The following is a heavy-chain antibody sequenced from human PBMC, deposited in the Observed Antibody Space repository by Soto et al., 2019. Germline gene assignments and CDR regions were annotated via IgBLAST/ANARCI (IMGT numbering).Heavy chain of an antibody. CDR1: GDPLSYRCYY. D-gene: IGHD1-26*01. V-gene: IGHV4-31*03. J-gene: IGHJ5*02. CDR2: VYHTEAT. CDR3: AREGHSSWEWLDP. Sequence: QVQLQESGPGLVEPSQTLSLVCSVSGDPLSYRCYYWSWVRQSPGKALEWSGFVYHTEATYYHPSLESRVTMAVDMSKNEFSLKLTSVTAADTATYYCAREGHSSWEWLDPWGQGILVTVSS.